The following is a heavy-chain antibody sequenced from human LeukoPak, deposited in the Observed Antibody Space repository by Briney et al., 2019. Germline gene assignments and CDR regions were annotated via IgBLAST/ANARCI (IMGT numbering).Heavy chain of an antibody. D-gene: IGHD6-19*01. CDR1: GLTFSSYA. CDR2: IIGSGGST. V-gene: IGHV3-23*01. CDR3: AKTTTGYSSGRFPRWPVDY. Sequence: GGSLRLSCAASGLTFSSYAMYWVRQAPGKGLAWVSGIIGSGGSTHYADSVKGRFTISRDNSKNTVYLKMNSLRAEHTAVYYCAKTTTGYSSGRFPRWPVDYGGQGTLVTVSS. J-gene: IGHJ4*02.